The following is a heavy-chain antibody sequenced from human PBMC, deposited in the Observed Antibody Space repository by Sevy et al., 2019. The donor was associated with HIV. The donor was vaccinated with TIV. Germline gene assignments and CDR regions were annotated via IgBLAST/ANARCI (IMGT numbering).Heavy chain of an antibody. V-gene: IGHV3-33*01. Sequence: GGSLRLSCAASGFTFSSYGMHWVRQAPGKGLEWVAVIWYDGSNKYYADSVKGRFTISRDNSKNTLYLQMNSLRAEDTAVYYCARDRRHGATTGTIGYYYYGMDVWGQGTTVTVSS. J-gene: IGHJ6*02. CDR2: IWYDGSNK. CDR1: GFTFSSYG. D-gene: IGHD4-17*01. CDR3: ARDRRHGATTGTIGYYYYGMDV.